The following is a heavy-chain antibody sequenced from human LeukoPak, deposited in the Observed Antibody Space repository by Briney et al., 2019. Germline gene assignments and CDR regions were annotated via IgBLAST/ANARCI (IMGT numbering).Heavy chain of an antibody. Sequence: GGSLRLSCAASGFTFSRYSVNWVRQAPGKGLEWVSCITGSSDYIFYADSVRGRFTISRDNAKNSLFLQMNSLRAEDTAVYYCAKFKGHYGDSEYYFDSWGQGTLVTVSS. CDR1: GFTFSRYS. V-gene: IGHV3-21*01. D-gene: IGHD3-10*01. CDR3: AKFKGHYGDSEYYFDS. CDR2: ITGSSDYI. J-gene: IGHJ4*02.